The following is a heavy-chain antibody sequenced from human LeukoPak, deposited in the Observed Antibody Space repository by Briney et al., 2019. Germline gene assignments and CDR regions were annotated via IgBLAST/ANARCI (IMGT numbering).Heavy chain of an antibody. Sequence: SETLSLTCAVYGGSFSGYYWSWIRQPPGKGLEWIGEINHSGSTNYNPSLKSRVTISVDTSKNQFSLKLSSVTAADTAVYYCARDRLIVGAPESFDYWGQGTLVTVSS. CDR1: GGSFSGYY. CDR2: INHSGST. V-gene: IGHV4-34*01. D-gene: IGHD1-26*01. CDR3: ARDRLIVGAPESFDY. J-gene: IGHJ4*02.